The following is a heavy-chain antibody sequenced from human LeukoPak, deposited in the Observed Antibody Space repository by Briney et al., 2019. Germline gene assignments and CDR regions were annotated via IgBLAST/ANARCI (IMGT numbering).Heavy chain of an antibody. CDR3: AKGTAVTTFFDS. CDR1: GFTFSDYA. CDR2: ITTSGGAS. Sequence: PGGSLRLSCAASGFTFSDYALNWVRQAPGKGLEWVSFITTSGGASHYADSVKGRFTVSRDNSKNTLFLQMSGLRAEDTAVYYCAKGTAVTTFFDSWGQGALVAVSS. J-gene: IGHJ4*02. D-gene: IGHD4-17*01. V-gene: IGHV3-23*01.